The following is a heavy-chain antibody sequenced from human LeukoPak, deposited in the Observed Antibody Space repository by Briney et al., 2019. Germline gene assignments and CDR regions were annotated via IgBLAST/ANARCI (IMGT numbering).Heavy chain of an antibody. Sequence: GGPLRLSCAASGFTFSSYAMSRVRQAPGKGLEWVSAISGSGGSTYYADSVKGRFTISRDNAKNTLYLQMNSLGAEDTAVYYCARDWRYCSSTSCRSDAFDIWGQGTMVTVSS. CDR3: ARDWRYCSSTSCRSDAFDI. CDR2: ISGSGGST. D-gene: IGHD2-2*01. J-gene: IGHJ3*02. V-gene: IGHV3-23*01. CDR1: GFTFSSYA.